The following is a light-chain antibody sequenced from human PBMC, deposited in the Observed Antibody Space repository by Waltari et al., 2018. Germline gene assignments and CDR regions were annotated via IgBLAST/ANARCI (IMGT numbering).Light chain of an antibody. Sequence: QAVVTQEPSLTVSPGGTVTLPCGSSPGPVPSGHTSYWFQQNPGQAPRTLIFDTDKKHSWTPARFSASLLGGKAALTLSGAQPEDEAEYFCMLSYSGVCMFGGGTQVTVL. V-gene: IGLV7-46*01. CDR1: PGPVPSGHT. CDR2: DTD. J-gene: IGLJ3*02. CDR3: MLSYSGVCM.